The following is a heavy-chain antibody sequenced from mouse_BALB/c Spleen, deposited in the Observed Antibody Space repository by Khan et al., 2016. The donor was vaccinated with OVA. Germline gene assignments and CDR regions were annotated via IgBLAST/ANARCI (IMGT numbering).Heavy chain of an antibody. J-gene: IGHJ4*01. Sequence: VQLVESGPGLVAPSQSLSITCTISGFSLTSYGVHWVRQPPGKGLEWLVVIWSDGSTPYNSALKSRLSITKDNSKSQVFLKMNSLQIDDTAMYYCARHDRYFYAMDYWGQGTSVTVSS. D-gene: IGHD2-14*01. CDR2: IWSDGST. V-gene: IGHV2-6-1*01. CDR1: GFSLTSYG. CDR3: ARHDRYFYAMDY.